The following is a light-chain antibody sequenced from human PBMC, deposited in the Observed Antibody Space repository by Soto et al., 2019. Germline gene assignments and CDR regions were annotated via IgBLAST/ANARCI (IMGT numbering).Light chain of an antibody. CDR1: SSDVGGYNY. CDR3: SSYTSSSTGV. Sequence: QSVLTQPASVSGSPGQSITISCTGTSSDVGGYNYVSWYQQHPGKAPKLMIYDVSNRPSGVSNRFSGSKSGNTASLTISGLQAEDEADYYCSSYTSSSTGVFGTGTKVSFL. CDR2: DVS. J-gene: IGLJ1*01. V-gene: IGLV2-14*01.